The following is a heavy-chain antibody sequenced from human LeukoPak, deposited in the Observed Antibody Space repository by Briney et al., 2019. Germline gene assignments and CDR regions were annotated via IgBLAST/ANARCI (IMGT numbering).Heavy chain of an antibody. CDR1: GGSISSHY. D-gene: IGHD3-22*01. J-gene: IGHJ4*02. CDR2: IYYSGST. CDR3: AKSQEDDSSGYYYSNFDY. Sequence: SETLSLTCTVSGGSISSHYWSWIRQPPGKGLEWIGYIYYSGSTNYNPSLKSRVTISVDTSKNQFSLKLSSVTAADTAVYYCAKSQEDDSSGYYYSNFDYWGQGALVTVSS. V-gene: IGHV4-59*11.